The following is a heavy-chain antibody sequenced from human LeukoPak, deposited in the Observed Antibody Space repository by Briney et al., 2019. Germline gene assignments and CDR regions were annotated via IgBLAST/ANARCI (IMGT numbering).Heavy chain of an antibody. J-gene: IGHJ4*02. D-gene: IGHD3-22*01. CDR2: IYYSGST. V-gene: IGHV4-39*07. CDR3: ARVASYYYDSSGYSDY. Sequence: SETLSLTCTVSGGSISSSSYYWGSIRQPPGKGLEWIGSIYYSGSTYYNPSLKSRVTISVDTSKNQFSLKLSSVTAADTAVYYCARVASYYYDSSGYSDYWGQGTLVTVSS. CDR1: GGSISSSSYY.